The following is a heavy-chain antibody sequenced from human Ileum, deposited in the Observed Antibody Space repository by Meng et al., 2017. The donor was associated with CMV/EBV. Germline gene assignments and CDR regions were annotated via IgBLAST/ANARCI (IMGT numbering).Heavy chain of an antibody. CDR1: GFTFSTYA. CDR3: AKDVRLGGNYGWFDP. J-gene: IGHJ5*02. Sequence: GESLKISCAASGFTFSTYAMSWVRQAPGKGLEWVSAISNSGGSTFYADSVKGRFTISRDNSKSTLYLQMNNLRGEDTAVYHCAKDVRLGGNYGWFDPWGQGTLVTGSS. CDR2: ISNSGGST. D-gene: IGHD1-26*01. V-gene: IGHV3-23*01.